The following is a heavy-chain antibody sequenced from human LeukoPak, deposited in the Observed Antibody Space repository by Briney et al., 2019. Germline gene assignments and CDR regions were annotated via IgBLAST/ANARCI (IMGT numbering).Heavy chain of an antibody. CDR1: GFTFTTYW. Sequence: GGSLRLSCAASGFTFTTYWMTWVRQAPGKGLEWVANINQDGSEKYFVDSVKGRFTISRDNAKNSLYLQMNSLRVGDTAVYYCARVAKYYYGSETYYFFEHWGQGTPVTAS. CDR3: ARVAKYYYGSETYYFFEH. D-gene: IGHD3-10*01. V-gene: IGHV3-7*01. J-gene: IGHJ4*02. CDR2: INQDGSEK.